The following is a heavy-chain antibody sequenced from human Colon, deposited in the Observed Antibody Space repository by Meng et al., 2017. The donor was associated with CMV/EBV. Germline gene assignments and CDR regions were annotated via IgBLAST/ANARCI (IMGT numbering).Heavy chain of an antibody. D-gene: IGHD6-6*01. CDR3: ATLGEGSSPFDY. CDR1: GGTFSSYA. J-gene: IGHJ4*02. Sequence: ASVKVSCKASGGTFSSYAISWVRQAPGQGLEWMGGIIPSGGSTSYAQKFQGRVTMTRDTSTSTVYMELSSLRSEDTAVYYCATLGEGSSPFDYWGQGTLVTVSS. V-gene: IGHV1-46*01. CDR2: IIPSGGST.